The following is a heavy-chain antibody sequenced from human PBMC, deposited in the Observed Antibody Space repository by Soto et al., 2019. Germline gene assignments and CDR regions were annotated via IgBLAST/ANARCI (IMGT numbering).Heavy chain of an antibody. Sequence: GGSLRLSCAASGFTVSSKYMSWVRQAPGKGLEWVSLIQSGGPTYYADSVKGRFTISRDTSENTVHLQMDSLRAEDTAVYYCARDDVLCDGGRCYGVPLAFWGRGTTVIVSS. D-gene: IGHD2-15*01. CDR2: IQSGGPT. CDR3: ARDDVLCDGGRCYGVPLAF. J-gene: IGHJ6*04. CDR1: GFTVSSKY. V-gene: IGHV3-66*01.